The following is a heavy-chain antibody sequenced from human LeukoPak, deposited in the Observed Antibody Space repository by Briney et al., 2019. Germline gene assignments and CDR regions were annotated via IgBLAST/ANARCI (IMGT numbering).Heavy chain of an antibody. V-gene: IGHV1-24*01. D-gene: IGHD1-26*01. CDR2: FDPEDGET. CDR1: GYTLTELS. Sequence: ASVKVSRKVSGYTLTELSMHWVRQAPGKGLEWMGGFDPEDGETIYAQKFQGRVTMTEDTSTDTAYMELSSLRSEDTAVYYCATDRGVGATHALNWFDPWGQGTLVTVSS. CDR3: ATDRGVGATHALNWFDP. J-gene: IGHJ5*02.